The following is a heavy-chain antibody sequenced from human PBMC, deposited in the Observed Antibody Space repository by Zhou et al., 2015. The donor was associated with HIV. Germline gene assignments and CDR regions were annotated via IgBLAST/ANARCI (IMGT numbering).Heavy chain of an antibody. V-gene: IGHV1-69*01. CDR2: IIPIFGTA. CDR1: GGTFSSYA. Sequence: QVQLVQSGAEVKKPGSSVKVSCKASGGTFSSYAISWVRQAPGQGLEWMGGIIPIFGTANYAQKFQGRVTITADESTSTAYMELSSLRSEDTAVYYCASPDPGREDYDILTGPNPFDYWGQGTLVTVSS. CDR3: ASPDPGREDYDILTGPNPFDY. D-gene: IGHD3-9*01. J-gene: IGHJ4*02.